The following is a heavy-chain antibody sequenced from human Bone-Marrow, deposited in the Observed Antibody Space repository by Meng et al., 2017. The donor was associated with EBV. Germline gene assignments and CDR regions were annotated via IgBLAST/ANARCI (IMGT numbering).Heavy chain of an antibody. Sequence: MVASGGSLVQPGGSLGLTWAASVFTFSSYVIHWVLQGPGKGLVWVSRINYKVISTSYADSVKGRFTISRDNAKNTLYLQMNSLRAEDTAVYFCARVTSDVDFDYWGQGVLVTVSS. CDR1: VFTFSSYV. V-gene: IGHV3-74*01. CDR2: INYKVIST. CDR3: ARVTSDVDFDY. J-gene: IGHJ4*02.